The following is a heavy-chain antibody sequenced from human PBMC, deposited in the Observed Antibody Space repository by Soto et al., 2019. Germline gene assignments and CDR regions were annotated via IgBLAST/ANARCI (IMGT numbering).Heavy chain of an antibody. Sequence: QVQLQESGPGLVKPSQTLSLTCTVSGGSISSGDYYWSWIRQPPGKGLEWIGYIYYSGSTYYNPSLKSRVTISVDTSKNQFSLKLSSVTAADTAVYYCARGAIVVVPAARDYYYGMDVWGQGTTVTVSS. J-gene: IGHJ6*02. CDR1: GGSISSGDYY. CDR2: IYYSGST. D-gene: IGHD2-2*01. V-gene: IGHV4-30-4*01. CDR3: ARGAIVVVPAARDYYYGMDV.